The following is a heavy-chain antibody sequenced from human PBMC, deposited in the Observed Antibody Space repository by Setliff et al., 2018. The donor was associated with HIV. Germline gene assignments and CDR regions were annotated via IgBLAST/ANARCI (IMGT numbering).Heavy chain of an antibody. Sequence: GASVKVSCKASGYTFNNYALYWVRQAPGQGFEWMGWINTNTGSPTYAQGFTRRFVFSLDPSVRTAYLQITGLKAEDTAVYYCARDGDRMQIWSRFPFDIWGQGTMVTVSS. D-gene: IGHD3-10*01. V-gene: IGHV7-4-1*02. CDR1: GYTFNNYA. CDR3: ARDGDRMQIWSRFPFDI. J-gene: IGHJ3*02. CDR2: INTNTGSP.